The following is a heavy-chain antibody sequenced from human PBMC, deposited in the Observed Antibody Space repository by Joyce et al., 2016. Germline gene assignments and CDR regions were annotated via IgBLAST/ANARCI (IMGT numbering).Heavy chain of an antibody. CDR3: ARERNFGDLSFDP. Sequence: QVQLVQSGAEVKKPGASVKVSCKASGYTFTSYDINWVRQATGQGVEWMAWMKPNSGNRGYAQKFQGRVTMTWNTSISSAYMEVSSLRSEDTAIYYCARERNFGDLSFDPWGQGTLVTVSS. J-gene: IGHJ5*02. V-gene: IGHV1-8*01. CDR1: GYTFTSYD. CDR2: MKPNSGNR. D-gene: IGHD4-17*01.